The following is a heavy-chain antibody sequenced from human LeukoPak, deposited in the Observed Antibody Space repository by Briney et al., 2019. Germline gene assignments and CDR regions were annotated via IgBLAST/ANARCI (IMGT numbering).Heavy chain of an antibody. CDR1: GFTFSSYW. CDR2: INSDGSST. J-gene: IGHJ4*02. D-gene: IGHD3-9*01. Sequence: GGSLRLSCAASGFTFSSYWMHWVRQAPGKGLVWVSRINSDGSSTSYADSVKGRFTISRDNAKNTLYLQMNSLRAEDTAVYYCARGRLRYFDWSPPFDYWGQGTLVTVSS. CDR3: ARGRLRYFDWSPPFDY. V-gene: IGHV3-74*01.